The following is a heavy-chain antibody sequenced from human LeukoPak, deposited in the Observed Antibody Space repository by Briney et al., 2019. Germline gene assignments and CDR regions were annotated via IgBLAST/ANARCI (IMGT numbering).Heavy chain of an antibody. Sequence: ASVKVSCKASGYTFTGYYMHWVRQAPGQGLEWMGWINPNSGGTNYAQKFQGRVTMTRDTSSTTVYMDLTRLGSDDTAVYFCARPLGSLKEYWWFNPWGQGTLVTVSS. CDR3: ARPLGSLKEYWWFNP. CDR2: INPNSGGT. CDR1: GYTFTGYY. V-gene: IGHV1-2*02. J-gene: IGHJ5*02. D-gene: IGHD2/OR15-2a*01.